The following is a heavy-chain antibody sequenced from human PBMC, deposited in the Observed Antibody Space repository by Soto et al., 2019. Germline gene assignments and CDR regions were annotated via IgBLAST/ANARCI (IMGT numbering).Heavy chain of an antibody. CDR3: ARSSNRGGYYSYPWFDP. Sequence: GASVKVSCKASGYTFTGYYMHWVRQAPGQGLEWMGWINPNSGGTNYAQEFQGWVTMTRDTSISTAYMELSRLRSDDTAVYYCARSSNRGGYYSYPWFDPWGQGTLVTVPQ. CDR1: GYTFTGYY. CDR2: INPNSGGT. J-gene: IGHJ5*02. D-gene: IGHD3-10*01. V-gene: IGHV1-2*04.